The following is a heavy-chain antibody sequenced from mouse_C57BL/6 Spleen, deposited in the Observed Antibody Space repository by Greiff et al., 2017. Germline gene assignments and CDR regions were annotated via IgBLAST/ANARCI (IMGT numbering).Heavy chain of an antibody. CDR2: ISYSGST. CDR1: GYSITSGYD. D-gene: IGHD1-3*01. Sequence: EVMLMESGPGMVKPSQSLSLTCTVTGYSITSGYDWHWIRHFPGNKLEWMGYISYSGSTNYNSSPKSRISITHDTSNNHFILELHSVATEDTATYYCARGGGTSNWYFDFWGKGTTVTVSS. V-gene: IGHV3-1*01. J-gene: IGHJ1*03. CDR3: ARGGGTSNWYFDF.